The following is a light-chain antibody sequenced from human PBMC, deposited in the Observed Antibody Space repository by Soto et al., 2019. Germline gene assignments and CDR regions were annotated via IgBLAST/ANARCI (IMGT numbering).Light chain of an antibody. CDR1: STDIGNSNY. V-gene: IGLV2-14*01. CDR2: EVT. Sequence: QSALTQPASVSGSPGQSITISCSGTSTDIGNSNYISWYQQHPGKTPKLIIYEVTKRPSGTSTRFSGSKSGFEAYLSISGLQPEDDADYYCNSYTFTSALVFGTGTKLTVL. J-gene: IGLJ1*01. CDR3: NSYTFTSALV.